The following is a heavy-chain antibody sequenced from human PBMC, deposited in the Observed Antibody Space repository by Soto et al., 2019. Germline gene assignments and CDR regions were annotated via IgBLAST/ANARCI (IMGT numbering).Heavy chain of an antibody. Sequence: EVQLLESGGGLVQPGGSLTLSCVGSGFTFSAHAITWVRQAPGKGLEWVSTLGTIGAFYADSVKGRFTISRDNSKNTVNLQMNSLRGEDTAIYYCARDLTTHDYWGQGTVVTGSS. V-gene: IGHV3-23*01. J-gene: IGHJ4*02. CDR3: ARDLTTHDY. CDR2: LGTIGA. CDR1: GFTFSAHA.